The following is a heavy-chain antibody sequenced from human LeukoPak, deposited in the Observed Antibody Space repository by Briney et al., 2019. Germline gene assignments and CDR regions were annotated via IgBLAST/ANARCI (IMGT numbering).Heavy chain of an antibody. D-gene: IGHD6-6*01. CDR1: GFTFSSYA. J-gene: IGHJ4*02. V-gene: IGHV3-23*01. Sequence: GGSLRLSCAASGFTFSSYAMSWVRQAPGKGLEWVSGISGSGGSTYYVDSVKGRFTISRDNSKNTLYLQMNSLRAEDTAVYYCARGNIAARRDFDYWGQGTLVTVSS. CDR3: ARGNIAARRDFDY. CDR2: ISGSGGST.